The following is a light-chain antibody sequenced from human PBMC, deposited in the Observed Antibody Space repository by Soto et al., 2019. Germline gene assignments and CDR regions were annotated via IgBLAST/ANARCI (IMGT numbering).Light chain of an antibody. J-gene: IGLJ1*01. CDR2: EVS. V-gene: IGLV2-14*01. Sequence: QSVLTQPASVSGSPGQSITISCTGTSSDVGGYNYVSWYQQHPGKAPKLIIYEVSNRPSGVSNRFSGSKSGNTASLTISGLQAEDEADYYCHSYTSKSPGVFGTGTKLTVL. CDR1: SSDVGGYNY. CDR3: HSYTSKSPGV.